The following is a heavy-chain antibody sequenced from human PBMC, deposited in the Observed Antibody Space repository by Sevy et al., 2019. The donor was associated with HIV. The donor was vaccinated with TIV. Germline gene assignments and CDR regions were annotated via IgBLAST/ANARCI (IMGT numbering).Heavy chain of an antibody. CDR3: ARRRDLMVRGVINPLYYYYGMDV. Sequence: GGSLRLSCAASGFTFSSYSMNWVRQAPGKGLEWVSYISSSSSTIYYADSVKGLFTISRDNAKNSLYLQMNSLRDEDTAVYYCARRRDLMVRGVINPLYYYYGMDVWGQGTTVTVSS. V-gene: IGHV3-48*02. D-gene: IGHD3-10*01. CDR1: GFTFSSYS. J-gene: IGHJ6*02. CDR2: ISSSSSTI.